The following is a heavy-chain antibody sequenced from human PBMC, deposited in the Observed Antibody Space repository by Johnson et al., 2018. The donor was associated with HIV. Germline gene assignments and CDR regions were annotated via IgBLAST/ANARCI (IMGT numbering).Heavy chain of an antibody. CDR2: ISGSGGST. J-gene: IGHJ3*02. CDR3: AKGDRYNWNYVSAFDI. D-gene: IGHD1-7*01. CDR1: GFTFSTYA. V-gene: IGHV3-23*04. Sequence: MQLVESGGGLVQPGGSLRLSCAASGFTFSTYAMSWVRQAPGKGLEWVSAISGSGGSTYYADSVKGRFTISRDNSKNTLYLQMNSLRAEDTAVYYCAKGDRYNWNYVSAFDIWGQGTMVTVSS.